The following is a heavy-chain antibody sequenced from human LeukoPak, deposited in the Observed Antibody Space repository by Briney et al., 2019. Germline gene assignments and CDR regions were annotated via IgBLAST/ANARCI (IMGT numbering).Heavy chain of an antibody. CDR3: ARASAVAGGHTWFDP. D-gene: IGHD1-26*01. V-gene: IGHV5-51*01. CDR1: GDGFDNYW. CDR2: IHPSSSAT. Sequence: GESLKISCRVSGDGFDNYWIGWVRHMSGEGLQWVAIIHPSSSATHYSPSFQGRVSISADKAITTAYLQWSTLKASDTAIYYCARASAVAGGHTWFDPWGQGTLVTVSS. J-gene: IGHJ5*02.